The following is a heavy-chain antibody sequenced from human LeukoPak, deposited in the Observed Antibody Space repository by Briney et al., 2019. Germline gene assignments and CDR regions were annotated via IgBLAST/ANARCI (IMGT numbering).Heavy chain of an antibody. CDR3: ARARHTGYDFWSTYYFPLDY. D-gene: IGHD3-3*01. CDR2: INPNSRDT. J-gene: IGHJ4*02. Sequence: ASVKVSCKASGYTFIDYHIHWVRQAPGQGLEWMGWINPNSRDTNYAQKFQGRVTMTTDTSISTAYMELSGLASDDTAVYYCARARHTGYDFWSTYYFPLDYWGQGTLVPVSS. CDR1: GYTFIDYH. V-gene: IGHV1-2*02.